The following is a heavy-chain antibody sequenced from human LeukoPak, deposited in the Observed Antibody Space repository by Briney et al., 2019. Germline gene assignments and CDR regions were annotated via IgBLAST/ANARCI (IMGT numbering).Heavy chain of an antibody. CDR1: GFTFSSYA. CDR3: ARGLSVVFHRGFSDAFDI. J-gene: IGHJ3*02. D-gene: IGHD3-22*01. Sequence: GGSLRLSCAASGFTFSSYAMSWVRQAPGKGLEWVSYISSSSSYIYYADSVKGRFTISRDNAKNSLYLQMNSLRAEDTAVYYCARGLSVVFHRGFSDAFDIWGQGTMVTVSS. CDR2: ISSSSSYI. V-gene: IGHV3-21*05.